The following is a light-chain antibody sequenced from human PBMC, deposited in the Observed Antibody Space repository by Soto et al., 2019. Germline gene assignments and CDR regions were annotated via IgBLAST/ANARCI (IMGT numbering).Light chain of an antibody. Sequence: DIQMTQSPSTLSASVGDRVTITCRASQSISSWLAWYQQKPGKAPEPLIYDASTLESGVPARFSGSRSGTDFNLTISSLQPDDVGTYYCQQYNTHSGTFGQGTKVDIK. CDR3: QQYNTHSGT. J-gene: IGKJ1*01. CDR1: QSISSW. V-gene: IGKV1-5*01. CDR2: DAS.